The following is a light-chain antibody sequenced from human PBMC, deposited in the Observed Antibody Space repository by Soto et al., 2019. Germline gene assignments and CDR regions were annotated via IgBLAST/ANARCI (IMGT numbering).Light chain of an antibody. J-gene: IGLJ3*02. Sequence: QSVLTQTASVSGSPGQSITISCTGTTRDVGGFNYVSWYQHHPGKAPQLMIYEVINRPSGVSDRFSGSKSGDTASLTISGLQAEDEADYYCSSYTSSNTWLFGGGPKLTVL. CDR1: TRDVGGFNY. CDR2: EVI. V-gene: IGLV2-14*01. CDR3: SSYTSSNTWL.